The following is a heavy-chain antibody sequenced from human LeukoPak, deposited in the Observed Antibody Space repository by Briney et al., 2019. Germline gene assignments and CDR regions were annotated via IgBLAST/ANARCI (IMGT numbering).Heavy chain of an antibody. Sequence: ASVKVSCKASGYSFTSYYMHWVRQAPGQGLEWMGWINPNSGGTNYAQKFQGRVTMTRDTSIRTAYMELSSLRSEDTAVYYCARDRGDYVWGSGPHWFDPWGQGTLVTVSS. CDR2: INPNSGGT. CDR1: GYSFTSYY. CDR3: ARDRGDYVWGSGPHWFDP. V-gene: IGHV1-2*02. D-gene: IGHD3-16*01. J-gene: IGHJ5*02.